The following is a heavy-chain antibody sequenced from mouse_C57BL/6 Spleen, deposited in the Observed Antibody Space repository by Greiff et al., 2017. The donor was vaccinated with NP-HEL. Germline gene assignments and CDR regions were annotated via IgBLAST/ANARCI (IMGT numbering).Heavy chain of an antibody. Sequence: VQLKESGPGLVKPSQSLSLTCSVTGYSITSGYYWNWIRQFPGNKLEWMGYISYDGSNNYNPSLKNRISITRDTSKNQFFLKLNSVTTEDTATYYCARGGVRYFDVWGTGTTVTVSS. D-gene: IGHD2-1*01. CDR2: ISYDGSN. CDR1: GYSITSGYY. CDR3: ARGGVRYFDV. V-gene: IGHV3-6*01. J-gene: IGHJ1*03.